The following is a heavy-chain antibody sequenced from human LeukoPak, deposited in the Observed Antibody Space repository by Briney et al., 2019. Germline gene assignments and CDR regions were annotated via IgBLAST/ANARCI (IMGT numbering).Heavy chain of an antibody. CDR1: GYTFTSYA. D-gene: IGHD2-15*01. CDR3: ARESDGYCSGGSCSSLRFDY. CDR2: INAGNGNT. J-gene: IGHJ4*02. Sequence: GASVKVSCKASGYTFTSYAMHWVRQAPGQRLEWMGWINAGNGNTKYSQEFQGRVTITRDTSASTAYMELSSLRSEDMAVYYCARESDGYCSGGSCSSLRFDYWGQGTLVTVSS. V-gene: IGHV1-3*03.